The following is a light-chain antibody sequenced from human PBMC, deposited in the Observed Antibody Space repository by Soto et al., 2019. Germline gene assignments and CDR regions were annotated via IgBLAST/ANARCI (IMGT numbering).Light chain of an antibody. V-gene: IGLV2-14*01. Sequence: QSALTQPASVSGSPGQSITISCTGASSDVGLYDFVSRYQHHPGKAPKLLIFEVSYRPSGVSSRFSGSKSGNTASLTISGLQAEDEADYYCNSYTRFSTYVFGTGTKLTVL. CDR1: SSDVGLYDF. CDR3: NSYTRFSTYV. J-gene: IGLJ1*01. CDR2: EVS.